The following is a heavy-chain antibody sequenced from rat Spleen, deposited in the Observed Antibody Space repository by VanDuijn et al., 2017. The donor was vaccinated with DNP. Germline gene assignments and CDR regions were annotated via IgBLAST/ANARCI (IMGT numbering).Heavy chain of an antibody. J-gene: IGHJ2*01. D-gene: IGHD1-11*01. CDR1: GFTFSKYG. Sequence: EVQLVESGGGLVQPGRSLKLSCAASGFTFSKYGMAWVRQAPTKGLEWVATISYDGSSTYYRDSVKGRFTISRDNAKSTLYLQMDSLRSEDTATYYCTTDFERGYWGQGVMVTVSS. CDR3: TTDFERGY. CDR2: ISYDGSST. V-gene: IGHV5-29*01.